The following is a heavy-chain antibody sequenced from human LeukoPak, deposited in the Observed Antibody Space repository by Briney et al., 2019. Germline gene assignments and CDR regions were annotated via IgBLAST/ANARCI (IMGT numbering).Heavy chain of an antibody. D-gene: IGHD2-15*01. CDR3: AKGRPGGGKTGFDY. J-gene: IGHJ4*02. CDR1: GFTFRSYA. CDR2: ISGSGGT. V-gene: IGHV3-23*01. Sequence: PGGSLRLSCAASGFTFRSYAMSWVRQAPGKGLEWVSGISGSGGTYYADSVKGRFTISRDNSKNTVYLQMNSLRAEDTAVYYCAKGRPGGGKTGFDYWGQGTLVTVSS.